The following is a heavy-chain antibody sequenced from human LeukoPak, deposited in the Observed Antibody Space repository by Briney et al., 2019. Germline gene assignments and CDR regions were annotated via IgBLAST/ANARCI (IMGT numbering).Heavy chain of an antibody. J-gene: IGHJ4*02. Sequence: QPGGSLRLSCRTSGFLFHVYSMTWVRQAPGRGLEWISTISHSDDSTYYADSVKGRFTISRDNSKNTVYLQMNSLRVEDTALYHCAKTYDTSTSPDDWGQGTLVTVSS. D-gene: IGHD3-9*01. CDR3: AKTYDTSTSPDD. CDR2: ISHSDDST. CDR1: GFLFHVYS. V-gene: IGHV3-23*01.